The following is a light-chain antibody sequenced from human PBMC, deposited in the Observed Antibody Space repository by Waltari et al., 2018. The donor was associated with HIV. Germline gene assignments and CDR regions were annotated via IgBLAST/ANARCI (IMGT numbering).Light chain of an antibody. CDR1: SSNIGNNY. J-gene: IGLJ1*01. V-gene: IGLV1-51*02. CDR2: ENT. Sequence: QSVLTQPPSVSAAPGQKVTISCSGSSSNIGNNYVSWYQQLPGTAPTLLIYENTKRPSGIPDRFSGSKSGTSATLGITGLQTGDEADYYCGTWDSSLSAYVFGTGTKVTVL. CDR3: GTWDSSLSAYV.